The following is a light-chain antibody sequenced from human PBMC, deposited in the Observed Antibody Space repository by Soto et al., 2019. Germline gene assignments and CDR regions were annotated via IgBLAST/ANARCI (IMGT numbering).Light chain of an antibody. J-gene: IGKJ1*01. Sequence: NVLTHSPGTLSFSAWERSTLYCSSSQAVSSSYLAWYQQKPGLAPRLLIYGVSSRATGIPDRFSGSGSGTDFTLTISRLEPEDFAVYYCQQYGTAPPRTFGQGTKVDIK. V-gene: IGKV3-20*01. CDR1: QAVSSSY. CDR3: QQYGTAPPRT. CDR2: GVS.